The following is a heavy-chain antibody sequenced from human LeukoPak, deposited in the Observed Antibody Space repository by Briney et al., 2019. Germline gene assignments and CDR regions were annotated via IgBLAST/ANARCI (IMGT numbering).Heavy chain of an antibody. CDR1: GFTFSTYG. D-gene: IGHD6-13*01. CDR2: ASASGGST. J-gene: IGHJ4*02. V-gene: IGHV3-23*01. Sequence: GGSLRLSCAASGFTFSTYGMSWVRQAPGKGLEWVSGASASGGSTYYADSVKGRFTISRDNSKNTLYLQMNSLRAEDTAVYYCAKRGYRSSIAAAGTNFGYWGQGTLVTVSS. CDR3: AKRGYRSSIAAAGTNFGY.